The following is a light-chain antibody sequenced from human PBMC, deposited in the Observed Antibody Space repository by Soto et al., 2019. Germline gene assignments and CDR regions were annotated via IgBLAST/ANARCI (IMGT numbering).Light chain of an antibody. CDR1: QTISSW. V-gene: IGKV1-5*03. J-gene: IGKJ1*01. Sequence: DIKMTQSPSTLSGTEGDRLTITCLASQTISSWLAWYQQKPGISPKLLIYKASTLKSGVPSRFSGSGSGTEFTLTISSLQPDDFATYYCQHYNSYSEAFGQGTKVDIK. CDR2: KAS. CDR3: QHYNSYSEA.